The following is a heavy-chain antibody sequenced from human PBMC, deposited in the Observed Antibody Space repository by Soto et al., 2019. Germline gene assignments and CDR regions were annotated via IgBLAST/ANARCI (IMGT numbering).Heavy chain of an antibody. CDR2: ISSSAI. CDR1: GFTFRSYT. CDR3: ARDTQWSFDY. D-gene: IGHD2-8*01. Sequence: GGSLRLSCITSGFTFRSYTMNWVRQAPGKGLEWLSYISSSAISYADSVKGRFTISRDSAKNSLYLQLNSLRAEDTAVYYCARDTQWSFDYWGQGTLVTVSS. V-gene: IGHV3-48*01. J-gene: IGHJ4*02.